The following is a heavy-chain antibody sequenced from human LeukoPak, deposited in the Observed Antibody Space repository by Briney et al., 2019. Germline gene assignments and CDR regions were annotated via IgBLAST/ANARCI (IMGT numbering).Heavy chain of an antibody. Sequence: SETLSLTCTVSGGSIRSSSYYWGWIRQPPGKGLEWIGSIYHSGTSYCNPSLKSRVTISVDTSKNQFSLKLSSVTAADTAVYYCASPGIIAAGTDRGFDYWGQGTLVTVSS. CDR1: GGSIRSSSYY. CDR2: IYHSGTS. V-gene: IGHV4-39*07. CDR3: ASPGIIAAGTDRGFDY. D-gene: IGHD6-13*01. J-gene: IGHJ4*02.